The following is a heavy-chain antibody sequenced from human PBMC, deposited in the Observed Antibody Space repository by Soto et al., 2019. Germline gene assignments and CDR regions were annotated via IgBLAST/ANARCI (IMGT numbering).Heavy chain of an antibody. CDR3: ARISSTSCPGLYFDWLFQNTGDGMDV. V-gene: IGHV5-51*03. D-gene: IGHD3-9*01. J-gene: IGHJ6*02. CDR2: IYPGDSDT. Sequence: GESLKISCKWSGYTFTDYWIGWVLQLPWKGLEWMGIIYPGDSDTRYSPSFQGHVTITVDKSTSTAYLQWSSLKASDTAMYYCARISSTSCPGLYFDWLFQNTGDGMDVWGQGTTVTVSS. CDR1: GYTFTDYW.